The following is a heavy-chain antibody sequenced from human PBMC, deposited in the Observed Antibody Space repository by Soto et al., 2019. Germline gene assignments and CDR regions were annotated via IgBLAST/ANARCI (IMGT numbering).Heavy chain of an antibody. CDR1: GFTFGGYG. J-gene: IGHJ4*02. CDR3: AGDGPAGGTSRALSDY. D-gene: IGHD2-2*01. Sequence: QVQLVESGGGVVQPGRSLRLSCATSGFTFGGYGMHWVRQAPGKGLEWVAVILYDGSNKYYADSVKGRFTVSRDNSKNTLFLQMNSLRAEDTAVYYCAGDGPAGGTSRALSDYWGQGTLVTVSS. V-gene: IGHV3-33*05. CDR2: ILYDGSNK.